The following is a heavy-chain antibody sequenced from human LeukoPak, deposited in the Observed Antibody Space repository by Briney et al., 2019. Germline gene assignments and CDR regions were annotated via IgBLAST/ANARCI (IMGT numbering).Heavy chain of an antibody. Sequence: GESLKISCKGSGYTLTNYWIGWVRQMPGKGLEFMGIIYPGDSDTRYSPSFQGQVTISVDKSINTAYLQWSSLKASDTAMYYCARHWHYDSSGYDYWGQGTLVTVSS. CDR2: IYPGDSDT. V-gene: IGHV5-51*01. CDR3: ARHWHYDSSGYDY. J-gene: IGHJ4*02. CDR1: GYTLTNYW. D-gene: IGHD3-22*01.